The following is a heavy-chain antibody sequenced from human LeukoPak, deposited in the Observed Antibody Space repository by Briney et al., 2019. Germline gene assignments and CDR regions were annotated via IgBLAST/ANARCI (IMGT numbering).Heavy chain of an antibody. Sequence: PGGSLRLSCAVSGFTFSSYGMHWVRQAPGKGLEWVAVIWYDGSNKYYADSVKGRFTIARDNSKNTLYLQMNSLRGEDTAVYYCARGDYYDSSGLVDYWGQGTLVTVSS. J-gene: IGHJ4*02. CDR1: GFTFSSYG. CDR2: IWYDGSNK. D-gene: IGHD3-22*01. CDR3: ARGDYYDSSGLVDY. V-gene: IGHV3-33*01.